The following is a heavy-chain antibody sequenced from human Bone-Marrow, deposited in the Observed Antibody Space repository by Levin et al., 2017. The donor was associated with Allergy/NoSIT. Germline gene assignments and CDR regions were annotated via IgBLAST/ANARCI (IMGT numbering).Heavy chain of an antibody. Sequence: SETLSLTCSVSGGSISSGRYYFTWVRQSAGKGLEWIGRIYTTGSTNYNPSLESRVTISRDTFKKEVYLTLSSVTAADTAVYYCARDRLSSLYYYSMDVWGRGTTVIVSS. J-gene: IGHJ6*03. CDR1: GGSISSGRYY. CDR2: IYTTGST. CDR3: ARDRLSSLYYYSMDV. V-gene: IGHV4-61*02.